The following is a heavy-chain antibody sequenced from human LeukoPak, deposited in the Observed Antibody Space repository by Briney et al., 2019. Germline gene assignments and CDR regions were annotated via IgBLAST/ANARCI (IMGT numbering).Heavy chain of an antibody. CDR2: IYYTGST. CDR1: GGSISRYY. V-gene: IGHV4-59*01. Sequence: SETLSLTCIVFGGSISRYYWSWIRQPPGKGLEWIGYIYYTGSTNYNSSLKSRVTISVDTSKNQFSLNLSSVTAADTAMYYCARAVLATKSEHWFDSWGQGTLVTVSS. D-gene: IGHD2-8*01. J-gene: IGHJ5*01. CDR3: ARAVLATKSEHWFDS.